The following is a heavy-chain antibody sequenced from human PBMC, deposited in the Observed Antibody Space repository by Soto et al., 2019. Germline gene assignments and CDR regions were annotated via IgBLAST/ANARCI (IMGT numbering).Heavy chain of an antibody. Sequence: EVQLVESGGGLVQPGRSLRLSCTASGFNFDDYAMSCFRQAPGKGLEWVGFIRSKAYGGTTEYAASVKGRFTISTDDSKSIAYLQMHSLKTEDTAVYYCTRWGGSYPDYWGQGTLVTVSS. J-gene: IGHJ4*02. D-gene: IGHD1-26*01. CDR1: GFNFDDYA. CDR3: TRWGGSYPDY. CDR2: IRSKAYGGTT. V-gene: IGHV3-49*03.